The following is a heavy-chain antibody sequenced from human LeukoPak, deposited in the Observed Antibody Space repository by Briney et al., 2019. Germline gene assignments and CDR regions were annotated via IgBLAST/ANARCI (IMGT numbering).Heavy chain of an antibody. V-gene: IGHV4-34*01. Sequence: SETLSLTCTVYGGSFSDYYWSWIRQPPGKGLEWIGEINHSGSINNNPSLKSRVTISVDTSKKQFSLELGSVTAADTAVYYCARHGFGVWGNWFDPWGQGTLVTISS. D-gene: IGHD3-3*01. J-gene: IGHJ5*02. CDR3: ARHGFGVWGNWFDP. CDR1: GGSFSDYY. CDR2: INHSGSI.